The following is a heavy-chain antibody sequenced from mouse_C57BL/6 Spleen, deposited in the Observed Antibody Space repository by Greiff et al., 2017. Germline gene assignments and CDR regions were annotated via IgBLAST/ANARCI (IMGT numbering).Heavy chain of an antibody. CDR1: GYTFTSYW. CDR3: AIKWSNSYFDY. J-gene: IGHJ2*01. CDR2: IHPSDSDT. V-gene: IGHV1-74*01. D-gene: IGHD2-5*01. Sequence: QVQLQQPGAELVKPGASVKVSCKASGYTFTSYWMHWVKQRPGQGLEWIGMIHPSDSDTNYNQKFKGKATLTVDKSSSTAFMQLSSLTYEDSAVYYCAIKWSNSYFDYWGQGTTLTVSS.